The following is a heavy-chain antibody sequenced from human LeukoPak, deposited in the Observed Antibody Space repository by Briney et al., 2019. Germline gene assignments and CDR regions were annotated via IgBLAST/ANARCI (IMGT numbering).Heavy chain of an antibody. Sequence: GGSLRLSCVGSGFTFSSHAMSWVRQAPEKGLEWVSGTYESGQTTHYADSVKGRFSISRDNSKNTLYLQMDSLRGEDTAIYYCAKDYRIGYSDHFDYWGQGALVTVSS. CDR3: AKDYRIGYSDHFDY. J-gene: IGHJ4*02. D-gene: IGHD2-21*01. CDR1: GFTFSSHA. CDR2: TYESGQTT. V-gene: IGHV3-23*01.